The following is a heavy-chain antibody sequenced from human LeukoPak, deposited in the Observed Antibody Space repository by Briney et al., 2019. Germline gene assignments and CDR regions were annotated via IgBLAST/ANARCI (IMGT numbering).Heavy chain of an antibody. J-gene: IGHJ4*02. CDR2: INPNSGGT. CDR3: ARVSKRGAVAGTNPAGGYYFDY. D-gene: IGHD6-19*01. Sequence: GASVKVSCKASGYTFTGYYMHWVRQAPGQGLEWMGWINPNSGGTNYAQKFQGRVTMTRDTSISTIYMELSRLRSDDTAVYYCARVSKRGAVAGTNPAGGYYFDYWGQGTLVTVSS. CDR1: GYTFTGYY. V-gene: IGHV1-2*02.